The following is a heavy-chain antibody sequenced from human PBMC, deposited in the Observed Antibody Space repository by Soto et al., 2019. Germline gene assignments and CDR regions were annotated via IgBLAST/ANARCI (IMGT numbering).Heavy chain of an antibody. D-gene: IGHD2-2*01. J-gene: IGHJ6*02. CDR3: ARVKSRNCSSTSCYLSVNYYGMDV. V-gene: IGHV1-2*04. CDR1: GYTFTGYY. CDR2: INPNSGGT. Sequence: GASVKVSCKASGYTFTGYYMHWVRQAPGQGLEWMGWINPNSGGTNYAQKFQGWVTMTRDTSISTAYMELSRLRSDDTAVYYCARVKSRNCSSTSCYLSVNYYGMDVWGQGTTVTVSS.